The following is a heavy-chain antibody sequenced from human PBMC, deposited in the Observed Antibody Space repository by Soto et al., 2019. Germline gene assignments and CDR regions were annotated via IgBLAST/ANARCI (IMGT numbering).Heavy chain of an antibody. J-gene: IGHJ6*03. V-gene: IGHV4-34*01. Sequence: QVQLQQWAAGLLKPSETLSLTCAVYGGSFSGYYWSWIRQPPGKGLEWIGEINHSGSTKYNPSLEGGLSRSVGTCKNQFSLKLSSVSLADTAVYYCARGFRYYYGSGSYYIRSYYCYMDVWGKGTTVTFSS. CDR3: ARGFRYYYGSGSYYIRSYYCYMDV. CDR2: INHSGST. CDR1: GGSFSGYY. D-gene: IGHD3-10*01.